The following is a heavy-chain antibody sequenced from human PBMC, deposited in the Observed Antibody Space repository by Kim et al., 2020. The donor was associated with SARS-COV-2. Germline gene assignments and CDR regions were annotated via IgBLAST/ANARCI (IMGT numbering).Heavy chain of an antibody. CDR2: INHSGST. D-gene: IGHD3-16*01. V-gene: IGHV4-34*01. CDR1: GGSFSDYY. Sequence: SETLSLTCAVYGGSFSDYYWNWIRQPPGKGLEWIGEINHSGSTNYNPSLKSRVTISVDTSKNQFSLKLSSVTAADTAVYYCARGRTFGGVTTHWGQGTLVTVSS. J-gene: IGHJ1*01. CDR3: ARGRTFGGVTTH.